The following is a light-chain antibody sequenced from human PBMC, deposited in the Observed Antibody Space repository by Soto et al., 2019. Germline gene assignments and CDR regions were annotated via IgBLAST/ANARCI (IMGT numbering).Light chain of an antibody. V-gene: IGKV1-5*01. J-gene: IGKJ3*01. Sequence: DIQMSQSPSTLSASVGDRVTITCRASQSISSWLAWYQQKPGKAPKLLIYDASSLESGVPSRLSGSGSGTEFSLTIGGLQPDDFATYYCEQYNSSPFTFGPGTKVYIK. CDR3: EQYNSSPFT. CDR1: QSISSW. CDR2: DAS.